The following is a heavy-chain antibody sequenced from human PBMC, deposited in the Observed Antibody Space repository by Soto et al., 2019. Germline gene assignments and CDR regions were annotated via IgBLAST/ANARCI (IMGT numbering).Heavy chain of an antibody. V-gene: IGHV3-23*01. D-gene: IGHD2-8*01. J-gene: IGHJ4*02. Sequence: GGSLRLSCAASGFTFSSYAMSWVRQAPGKGLEWVSAISGSGGSTYYADSVKGRFTISRDKSKNTLYLQMNSLRAEDTAVYYCADLGYCTNGVCPVGYWGQGTLVTVSS. CDR3: ADLGYCTNGVCPVGY. CDR2: ISGSGGST. CDR1: GFTFSSYA.